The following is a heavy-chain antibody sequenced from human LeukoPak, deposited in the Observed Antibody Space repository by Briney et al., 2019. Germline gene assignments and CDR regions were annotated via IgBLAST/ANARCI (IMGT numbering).Heavy chain of an antibody. Sequence: GGSLRLSCAASGFTFDDYAMHWVRQAPGKGPEWVSGISWNSGSIGYADSVKGRFTISRDNAKNSLYLQMNSLRAEDTALYYCAKSEMATPEGYYYYGMDVWGQGTTVTVSS. D-gene: IGHD5-24*01. CDR1: GFTFDDYA. J-gene: IGHJ6*02. CDR3: AKSEMATPEGYYYYGMDV. V-gene: IGHV3-9*01. CDR2: ISWNSGSI.